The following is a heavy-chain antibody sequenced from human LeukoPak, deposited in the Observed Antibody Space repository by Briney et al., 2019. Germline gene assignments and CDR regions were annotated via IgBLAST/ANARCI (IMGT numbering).Heavy chain of an antibody. J-gene: IGHJ4*02. CDR1: GFTFSSYA. CDR2: ISYDGSNK. Sequence: GGSLRLSCAASGFTFSSYAMHWVRQAPGKGLEWVAVISYDGSNKYYADSVKGRFTISRGNSKNTLYLQMNSLRAEDTAVYYCARDSGSYYVFYYFDYWGQGTLVTVSS. V-gene: IGHV3-30-3*01. D-gene: IGHD1-26*01. CDR3: ARDSGSYYVFYYFDY.